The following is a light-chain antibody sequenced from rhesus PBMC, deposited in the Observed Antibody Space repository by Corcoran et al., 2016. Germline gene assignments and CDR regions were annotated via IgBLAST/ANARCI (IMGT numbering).Light chain of an antibody. Sequence: DIQMTQSPSSLSASVGDRITITCRASQDISIFLSWYQQRPGKPPKRLIYAAVIFQSGVPSRFSGSGSGTDFTLTISSLQSEDFATYSFQQYISSPYSFGQGTKVEIK. CDR3: QQYISSPYS. J-gene: IGKJ2*01. CDR2: AAV. CDR1: QDISIF. V-gene: IGKV1-43*01.